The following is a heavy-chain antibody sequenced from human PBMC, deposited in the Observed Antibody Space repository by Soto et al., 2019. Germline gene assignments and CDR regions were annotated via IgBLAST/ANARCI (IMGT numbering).Heavy chain of an antibody. CDR2: INYSGST. J-gene: IGHJ2*01. D-gene: IGHD3-10*01. CDR3: ARHVEIRGVVGSYRYFDH. Sequence: PSETLSLTCTVSGGSISRSSYYWGWIRQPPGKGLEWIGSINYSGSTYYTPSLKSRLTISVDTSKNQFSLNLSSVTAADTAVYYCARHVEIRGVVGSYRYFDHWGRVTLLSVSS. V-gene: IGHV4-39*01. CDR1: GGSISRSSYY.